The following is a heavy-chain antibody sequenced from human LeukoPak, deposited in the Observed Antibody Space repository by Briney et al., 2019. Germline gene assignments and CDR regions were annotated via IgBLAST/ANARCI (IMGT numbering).Heavy chain of an antibody. CDR1: GFTFSSYA. CDR3: AKDQDRYGSGSWPFDY. CDR2: ISGSGGST. D-gene: IGHD3-10*01. Sequence: GGSLRLSCAASGFTFSSYAMSWVRQAPGKGLEWVSAISGSGGSTYYADSVKGRFTISRDNPKNTLYLQMNSLRAEDTAVYYCAKDQDRYGSGSWPFDYWGQGTLVTVSS. J-gene: IGHJ4*02. V-gene: IGHV3-23*01.